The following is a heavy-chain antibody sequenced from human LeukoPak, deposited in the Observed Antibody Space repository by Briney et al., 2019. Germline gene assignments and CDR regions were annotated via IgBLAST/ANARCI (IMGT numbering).Heavy chain of an antibody. CDR1: SGSISSGGYF. CDR3: ARDWSGPYYFDY. J-gene: IGHJ4*01. Sequence: TSETLSLTCTVSSGSISSGGYFWTWIRQPPGKGLEWIGYMSQSGSTYYNPSLKSRVTISVDTSKSQFSLKLTSVTAADTAVYYCARDWSGPYYFDYWGQGTLVTVSS. D-gene: IGHD3-3*01. CDR2: MSQSGST. V-gene: IGHV4-30-2*01.